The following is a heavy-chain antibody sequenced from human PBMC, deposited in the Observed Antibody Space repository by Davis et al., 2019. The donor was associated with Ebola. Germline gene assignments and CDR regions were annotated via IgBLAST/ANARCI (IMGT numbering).Heavy chain of an antibody. Sequence: GESLKISCAASGFTFDDYAMHWVRQAPGKGLEWVSLISGDGGSTYYADSVKGRFTISRDNAKNSLYLQMNSLRAEDTALYYCAKDMNPSSSSYYGMDVWGQGTTVTVSS. V-gene: IGHV3-43*02. CDR2: ISGDGGST. CDR3: AKDMNPSSSSYYGMDV. J-gene: IGHJ6*02. CDR1: GFTFDDYA. D-gene: IGHD2-2*01.